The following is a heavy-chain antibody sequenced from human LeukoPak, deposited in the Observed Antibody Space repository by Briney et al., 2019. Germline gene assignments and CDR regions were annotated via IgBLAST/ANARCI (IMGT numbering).Heavy chain of an antibody. CDR3: ARDRERVVATMGYY. CDR1: GYTFTSYG. V-gene: IGHV1-18*01. CDR2: ISAYNGNT. Sequence: ASVKVSCKASGYTFTSYGISWVRQAPGQGLEWMVWISAYNGNTNYAQKLQGRVTMTTDTSTSTAYMELRSLRSDDTAVYYCARDRERVVATMGYYWGQGTLVTVSS. D-gene: IGHD5-12*01. J-gene: IGHJ4*02.